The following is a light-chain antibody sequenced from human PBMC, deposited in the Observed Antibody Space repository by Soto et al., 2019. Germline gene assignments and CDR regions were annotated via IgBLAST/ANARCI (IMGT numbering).Light chain of an antibody. CDR3: QEYDNWPPEGP. CDR2: AAS. Sequence: DIQMTQSPSTLSGSVGDRVTITCRASQTISSWLAWYQQKPGKAPKLLIYAASTLQSGVPSRFSGSGSGTDFTLTISSLQSEDVAVYFCQEYDNWPPEGPFGQGTKV. J-gene: IGKJ1*01. V-gene: IGKV1-5*01. CDR1: QTISSW.